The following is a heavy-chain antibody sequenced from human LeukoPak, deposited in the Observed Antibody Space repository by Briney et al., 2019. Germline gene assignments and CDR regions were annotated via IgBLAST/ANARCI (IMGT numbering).Heavy chain of an antibody. V-gene: IGHV4-34*01. CDR1: GGSSSGYY. J-gene: IGHJ2*01. CDR2: INHSGNT. Sequence: SETMSLTCAAYGGSSSGYYSSWIRQPPRKGLEWIGEINHSGNTTYTPSLTRRVTLSLDTSNNQSSLKLSCVTAADTAVYYCASEFRYGYGLPAFDLWGHGTMVTVSS. D-gene: IGHD5-18*01. CDR3: ASEFRYGYGLPAFDL.